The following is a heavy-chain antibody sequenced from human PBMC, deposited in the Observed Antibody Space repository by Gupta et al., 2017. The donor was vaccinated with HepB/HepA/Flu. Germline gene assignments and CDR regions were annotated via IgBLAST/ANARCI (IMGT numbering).Heavy chain of an antibody. J-gene: IGHJ6*02. D-gene: IGHD2/OR15-2a*01. Sequence: EVQLVESGGNMAQPGASLRLSCAASGFTFEDYAMHWVRQPPGKGLEWVSLISKDGSSAYNADSVQGRFTISRDNTKKSLYLQMTSLRLDDTALYYCAKVTRASWEYYYYGMDVWGQGTTVTVSS. CDR2: ISKDGSSA. CDR1: GFTFEDYA. V-gene: IGHV3-43*02. CDR3: AKVTRASWEYYYYGMDV.